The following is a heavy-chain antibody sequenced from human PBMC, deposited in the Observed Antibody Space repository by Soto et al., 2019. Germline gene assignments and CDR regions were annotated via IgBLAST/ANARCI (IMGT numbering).Heavy chain of an antibody. D-gene: IGHD1-26*01. CDR1: GYSISSGYY. CDR2: IYHSGST. CDR3: ARDGPAFSGSYYLY. V-gene: IGHV4-38-2*02. J-gene: IGHJ4*02. Sequence: SETLSLTCAVSGYSISSGYYWGWIRQPPGKGLEWIGSIYHSGSTYYNPSLKSRVTISVDTSKNQFSLKLSSVTAADTAVYYCARDGPAFSGSYYLYWGQGALVTVSS.